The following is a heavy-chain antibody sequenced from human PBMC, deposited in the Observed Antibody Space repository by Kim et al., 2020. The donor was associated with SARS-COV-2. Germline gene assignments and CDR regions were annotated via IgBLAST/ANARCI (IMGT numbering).Heavy chain of an antibody. V-gene: IGHV3-23*01. J-gene: IGHJ4*02. CDR2: ISGSGYFT. CDR1: GFSFNNYA. D-gene: IGHD5-12*01. Sequence: GGSLRLSCAASGFSFNNYATTWVRQAPGKGLEWVSLISGSGYFTYYADSVKGRFTISRANSKNTLYLQLNSLRAEDTAIYYCAKVEVVATIFPDNWGQGT. CDR3: AKVEVVATIFPDN.